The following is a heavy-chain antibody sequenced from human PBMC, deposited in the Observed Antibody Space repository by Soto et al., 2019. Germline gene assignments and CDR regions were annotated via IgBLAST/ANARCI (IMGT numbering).Heavy chain of an antibody. V-gene: IGHV3-23*01. CDR1: GFTFSSYA. J-gene: IGHJ4*02. D-gene: IGHD3-10*01. CDR3: AKDPSSGFAMENYFDY. CDR2: ISGSSTST. Sequence: EVQLSGSGGGLVQPGGSLRLSCAASGFTFSSYAMSWVRQAPGKGLEWVSAISGSSTSTYYADSVKGRFTISRDNSKNTLYLQMKSPRAEDTAVYYSAKDPSSGFAMENYFDYWGQGTLVTVSS.